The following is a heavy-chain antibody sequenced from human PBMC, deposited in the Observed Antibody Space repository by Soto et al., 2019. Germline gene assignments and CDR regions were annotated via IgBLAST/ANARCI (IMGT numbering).Heavy chain of an antibody. Sequence: GGSLRLSCAASGFTFSSYGMHWVRQAPGKGLEWVAVISYDGSNKYYADSVKGRFTISRDNSKNTLYLQMNSLRAEDTAVYYCAKVDSSGPFDYWGQGTLVTVSS. J-gene: IGHJ4*02. CDR1: GFTFSSYG. CDR2: ISYDGSNK. CDR3: AKVDSSGPFDY. D-gene: IGHD6-19*01. V-gene: IGHV3-30*18.